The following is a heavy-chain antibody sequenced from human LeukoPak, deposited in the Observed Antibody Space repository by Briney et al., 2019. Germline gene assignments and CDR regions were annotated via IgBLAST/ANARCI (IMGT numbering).Heavy chain of an antibody. CDR2: ITYSNTTV. J-gene: IGHJ3*02. V-gene: IGHV3-11*01. D-gene: IGHD3-16*01. Sequence: GGSLRLSCAASGFPFSDYYMSWIRRAPGKGLEWVSYITYSNTTVYYADSVKGRFTISRDNAKNSLYLQMNSLRAEDTAVYYCARAQMTSSAFGAFDIWGQGTMV. CDR1: GFPFSDYY. CDR3: ARAQMTSSAFGAFDI.